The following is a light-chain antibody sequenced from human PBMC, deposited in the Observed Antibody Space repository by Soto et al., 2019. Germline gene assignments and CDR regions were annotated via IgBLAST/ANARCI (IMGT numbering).Light chain of an antibody. V-gene: IGKV4-1*01. CDR1: QSILYSSNNKSY. CDR3: KQYYNTPLT. Sequence: DIVMTQSPDSLAVSLGGRATINCKASQSILYSSNNKSYLAWYQQKPGQPPKLLIYWAFTRESGVPDRFSGSGSGTDFTLTISSLQAEDVAVYYCKQYYNTPLTFGGGTKVQIK. J-gene: IGKJ4*01. CDR2: WAF.